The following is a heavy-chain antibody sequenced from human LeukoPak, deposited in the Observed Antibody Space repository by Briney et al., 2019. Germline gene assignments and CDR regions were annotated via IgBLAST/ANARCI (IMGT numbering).Heavy chain of an antibody. Sequence: GGSLRLSCAASGFTFSNAWMSWVRQAPGKGLEWVGRIKSKTDGGTTDYAAPVKGRFTISRDDSKNTLYLQMNSLKTEDTAVYYCTTDPLGYCSSTSCYYFDYWGQRTLVTVSS. V-gene: IGHV3-15*01. CDR1: GFTFSNAW. CDR2: IKSKTDGGTT. J-gene: IGHJ4*02. CDR3: TTDPLGYCSSTSCYYFDY. D-gene: IGHD2-2*01.